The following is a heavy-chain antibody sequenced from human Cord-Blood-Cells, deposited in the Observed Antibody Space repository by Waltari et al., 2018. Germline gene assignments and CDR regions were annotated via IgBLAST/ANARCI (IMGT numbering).Heavy chain of an antibody. Sequence: QVQLQESGPGLVKPSETLSLTCTVSGGSISSYYWSWIRQPPGKGLEWIGYIYYSGRTNDNPTLKSRVTRSGDTSKNPCSLKLSSVTAADTAVYYCAREATSAGPWGWFDPWGQGTLVTVSS. CDR3: AREATSAGPWGWFDP. J-gene: IGHJ5*02. V-gene: IGHV4-59*01. CDR1: GGSISSYY. CDR2: IYYSGRT. D-gene: IGHD1-26*01.